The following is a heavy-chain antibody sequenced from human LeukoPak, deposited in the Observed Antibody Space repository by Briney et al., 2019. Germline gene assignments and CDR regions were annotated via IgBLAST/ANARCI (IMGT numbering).Heavy chain of an antibody. Sequence: GGSLRLSCVASGLPIADFAMHWVRQAPGKGLEWVSLISGDGVSTFYADPVKGRFSISRDNSKNSLYLEMNSLRTEDAAMYYCAKESGKFDYWGQGTLVAVSS. J-gene: IGHJ4*02. V-gene: IGHV3-43*02. CDR3: AKESGKFDY. CDR2: ISGDGVST. CDR1: GLPIADFA.